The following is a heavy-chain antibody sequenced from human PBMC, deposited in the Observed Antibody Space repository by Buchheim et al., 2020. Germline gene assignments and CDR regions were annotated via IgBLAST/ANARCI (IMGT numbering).Heavy chain of an antibody. CDR1: GFTFNNFA. V-gene: IGHV3-7*04. J-gene: IGHJ5*02. CDR2: IKQDGSEK. D-gene: IGHD3-3*01. Sequence: EVQLLESGGGLVQPGGSLRLSCVGSGFTFNNFAMSWVRQAPGKGLEWVANIKQDGSEKYYVDSVKGRFTISRDNAKNSLYLQMNSLRAEDTAVYYCARAPNYDFWSGYTEGNWFDPWGQGTL. CDR3: ARAPNYDFWSGYTEGNWFDP.